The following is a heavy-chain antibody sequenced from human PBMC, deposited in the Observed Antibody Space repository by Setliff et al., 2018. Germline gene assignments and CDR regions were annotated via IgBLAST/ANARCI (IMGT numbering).Heavy chain of an antibody. CDR2: IWSDGSKE. CDR1: GFNFANYA. V-gene: IGHV3-33*01. J-gene: IGHJ3*02. CDR3: ARDFHLGIGDGFDI. D-gene: IGHD7-27*01. Sequence: GGSLRLSCTGSGFNFANYAVSWVRQAPGKGLEWIALIWSDGSKEKYVDSVKGRFTISRDNSKNTLYLQMNSLRAEDTAIYYCARDFHLGIGDGFDIWGQGTMVTVSS.